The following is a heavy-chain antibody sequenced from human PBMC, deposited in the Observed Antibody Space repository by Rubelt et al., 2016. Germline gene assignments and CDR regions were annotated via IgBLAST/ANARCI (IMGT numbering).Heavy chain of an antibody. V-gene: IGHV2-5*01. Sequence: QITLKESGPTLVKPTQTLTLTCTFSGFSLSTSGVGVGWIRQPPGKALEWLALIYWNDDKRYSPSLKSRLTITKDTSKNQVVLTMTNMDPVDTATYYFAHISHLWFGELLSSRWFDPWGQGTLVTVSS. CDR1: GFSLSTSGVG. CDR3: AHISHLWFGELLSSRWFDP. CDR2: IYWNDDK. J-gene: IGHJ5*02. D-gene: IGHD3-10*01.